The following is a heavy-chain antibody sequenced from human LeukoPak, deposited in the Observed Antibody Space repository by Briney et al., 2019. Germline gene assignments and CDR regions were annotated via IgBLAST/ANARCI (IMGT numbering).Heavy chain of an antibody. CDR1: GFTFSNYW. V-gene: IGHV3-7*03. CDR3: ARKAYGMDV. Sequence: PGGSLRLSCAAFGFTFSNYWMSWVRQAPGKGLEWVANIKQDGSEKYYVDSVKGRFTIFRDDAKNSLYLQMNSLRAEDTAVYYCARKAYGMDVWGKGTTVTVSS. CDR2: IKQDGSEK. J-gene: IGHJ6*04.